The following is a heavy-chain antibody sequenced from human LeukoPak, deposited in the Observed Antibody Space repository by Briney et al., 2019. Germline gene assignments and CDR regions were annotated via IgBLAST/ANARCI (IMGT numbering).Heavy chain of an antibody. CDR1: GFTFSSYS. J-gene: IGHJ4*02. CDR3: ARELYCSSTSCYSGSLDY. D-gene: IGHD2-2*01. Sequence: GGSLRLSCAASGFTFSSYSMNWVRQAPGKGPEWVSSISSSSSYIYYADSVKGRFTISRDNAKNSLYLQMNSLRAEDTAVYYCARELYCSSTSCYSGSLDYWGQGTLVTVSS. V-gene: IGHV3-21*01. CDR2: ISSSSSYI.